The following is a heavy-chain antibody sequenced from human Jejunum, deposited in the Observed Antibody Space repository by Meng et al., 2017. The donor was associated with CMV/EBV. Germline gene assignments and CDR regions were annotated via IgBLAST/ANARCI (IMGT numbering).Heavy chain of an antibody. CDR2: INPASGGT. V-gene: IGHV1-2*02. CDR3: ARDLRPTNFYFDS. J-gene: IGHJ4*02. Sequence: ASGNTFPGFYIHWVRQAPGQGLEWMGWINPASGGTEYAQKFQGRVTMTRDTASSTVYMDLSSLKSDDTAVYYCARDLRPTNFYFDSWGQGALVTVSS. CDR1: GNTFPGFY. D-gene: IGHD4/OR15-4a*01.